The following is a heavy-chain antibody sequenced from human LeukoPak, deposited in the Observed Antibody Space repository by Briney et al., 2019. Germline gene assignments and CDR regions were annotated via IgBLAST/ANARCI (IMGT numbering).Heavy chain of an antibody. J-gene: IGHJ4*02. Sequence: SVKVSCKASGGTFSSYTISWVRQAPGQGLEWMGRIIPILGIANYAQKFQGRVTITADKSTSTAYMGLSSLRSEDTAVYYCAIEGGIAVAGRSYWGQGTLVTVSS. V-gene: IGHV1-69*02. D-gene: IGHD6-19*01. CDR3: AIEGGIAVAGRSY. CDR2: IIPILGIA. CDR1: GGTFSSYT.